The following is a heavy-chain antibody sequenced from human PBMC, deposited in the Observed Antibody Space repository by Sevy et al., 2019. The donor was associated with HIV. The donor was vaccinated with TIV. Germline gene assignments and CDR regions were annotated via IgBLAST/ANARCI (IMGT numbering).Heavy chain of an antibody. D-gene: IGHD3-10*01. V-gene: IGHV3-21*01. CDR3: ARGDYYGSLYYFDY. CDR1: GFTFSNYF. Sequence: GGSLRLSCAASGFTFSNYFINSVRQAPGKGLEWVSSISSGSSYIFYADSVKGRFTISRDNAKNSLYLHMNSLRAEDTAVYYCARGDYYGSLYYFDYWGPGTLVTVSS. J-gene: IGHJ4*02. CDR2: ISSGSSYI.